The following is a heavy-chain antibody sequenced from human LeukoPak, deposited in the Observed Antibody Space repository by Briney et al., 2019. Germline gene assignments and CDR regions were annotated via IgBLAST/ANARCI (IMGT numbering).Heavy chain of an antibody. Sequence: GASVKVSCKASGYTFTSYDINWVRQATGQGLEWMGWMNPNSGNTGYAQKFQGRVTMTRNTSISTAYMELSSLRSEDTAVYYCARGSDTIFGVVTPPLGMDVWGQGTTVTVSS. V-gene: IGHV1-8*01. CDR3: ARGSDTIFGVVTPPLGMDV. CDR2: MNPNSGNT. J-gene: IGHJ6*02. CDR1: GYTFTSYD. D-gene: IGHD3-3*01.